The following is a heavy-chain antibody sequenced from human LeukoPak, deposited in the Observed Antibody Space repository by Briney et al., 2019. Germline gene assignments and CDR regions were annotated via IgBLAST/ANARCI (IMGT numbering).Heavy chain of an antibody. CDR3: AREPIAVAGTYFDY. Sequence: PGGSLRLSCAASGFTFSSYWMSWVRRAPGKGLEWVANIKQDGSEKYYVDSVKGRFTISRDNAKNSLYLEMNSLRAEDTAVYYCAREPIAVAGTYFDYWGQGTLVTVSS. J-gene: IGHJ4*02. CDR2: IKQDGSEK. V-gene: IGHV3-7*01. D-gene: IGHD6-19*01. CDR1: GFTFSSYW.